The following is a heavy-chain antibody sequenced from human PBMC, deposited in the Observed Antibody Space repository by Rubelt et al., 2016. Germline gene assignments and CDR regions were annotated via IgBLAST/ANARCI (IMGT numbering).Heavy chain of an antibody. V-gene: IGHV1-2*02. CDR2: INPNSGGT. D-gene: IGHD5-12*01. J-gene: IGHJ4*02. CDR3: ARGNSGYDYGLDY. Sequence: QVQLVQSGAEVKKPGASVKVSCKASGYTFTGYYMHWVRQAPGQGLEWMGWINPNSGGTNYAQKFKGRVNRTRKTSVSTAYMELSRLTSDDTAVDYCARGNSGYDYGLDYWGQGTLVTVSS. CDR1: GYTFTGYY.